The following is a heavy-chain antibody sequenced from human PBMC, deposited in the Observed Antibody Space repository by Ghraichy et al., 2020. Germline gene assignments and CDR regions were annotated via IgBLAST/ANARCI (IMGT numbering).Heavy chain of an antibody. CDR3: ARDPASMPDYRFDF. Sequence: GESLNISCAASGFTFSSSWMSWVRQAPGKGLDWVANIKPDGSQKSYVDSVKGRFTISRDNAKNSLYLQMNSLRDEDTAVYYCARDPASMPDYRFDFWGQGTLVTVSS. CDR1: GFTFSSSW. D-gene: IGHD4-11*01. J-gene: IGHJ4*02. V-gene: IGHV3-7*01. CDR2: IKPDGSQK.